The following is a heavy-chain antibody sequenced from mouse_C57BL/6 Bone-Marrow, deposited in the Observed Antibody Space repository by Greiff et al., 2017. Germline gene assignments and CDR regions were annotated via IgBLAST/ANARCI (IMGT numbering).Heavy chain of an antibody. CDR3: ARSGYPVPFDY. CDR1: GYTFTNYW. Sequence: VQLVESGAELVRPGTSVKMSCKASGYTFTNYWIGWAKQRPGHGLEWIGDIYPGGGYTNYNEKFKGKATLTADKSSSTAYMQFSSLTSEDSAIYYCARSGYPVPFDYWGQGTTLTVSS. J-gene: IGHJ2*01. CDR2: IYPGGGYT. V-gene: IGHV1-63*01. D-gene: IGHD1-2*01.